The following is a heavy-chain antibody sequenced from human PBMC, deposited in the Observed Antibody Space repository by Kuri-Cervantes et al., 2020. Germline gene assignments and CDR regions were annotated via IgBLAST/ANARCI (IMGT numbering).Heavy chain of an antibody. CDR3: ARGGYSYGYYFDY. CDR1: GYTFTGYY. Sequence: ASVKVSCKASGYTFTGYYMHWVRQAPGQGLEWMGWINPNSGGTDYAQKFQGRVTMTRDTSISTAYMELSRLRSDDTAVYYCARGGYSYGYYFDYWGQGTLVTVSS. CDR2: INPNSGGT. D-gene: IGHD5-18*01. V-gene: IGHV1-2*02. J-gene: IGHJ4*02.